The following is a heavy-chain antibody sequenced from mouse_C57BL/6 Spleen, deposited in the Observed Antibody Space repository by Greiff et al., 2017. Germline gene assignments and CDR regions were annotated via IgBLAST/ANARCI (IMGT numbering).Heavy chain of an antibody. J-gene: IGHJ2*01. Sequence: EVMLVESGGGLVKPGGSLKLSCAASGFTFSSYAMSWVRQTPEKRLEWVATISDGGSYTYYPDNVKGRFTISRDNAKNNLYLQMSHLKSEDTAMYYCARGPSYSNVFFDYWGQCTTLTVSS. CDR3: ARGPSYSNVFFDY. CDR1: GFTFSSYA. D-gene: IGHD2-5*01. CDR2: ISDGGSYT. V-gene: IGHV5-4*03.